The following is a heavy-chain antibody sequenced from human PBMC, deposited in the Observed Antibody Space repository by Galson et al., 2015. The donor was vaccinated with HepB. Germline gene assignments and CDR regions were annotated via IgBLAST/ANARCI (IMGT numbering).Heavy chain of an antibody. Sequence: LRLSCAASGFTFSDYYMTWIRQAPGKGLEWLSYISTTSGFTNYADSVKGRFTISRDNAKNSLYLQMSSLRAEDTAVYYCARPRGSSSYYWYFDLWGRGTLVTVSS. D-gene: IGHD6-13*01. J-gene: IGHJ2*01. CDR3: ARPRGSSSYYWYFDL. V-gene: IGHV3-11*06. CDR2: ISTTSGFT. CDR1: GFTFSDYY.